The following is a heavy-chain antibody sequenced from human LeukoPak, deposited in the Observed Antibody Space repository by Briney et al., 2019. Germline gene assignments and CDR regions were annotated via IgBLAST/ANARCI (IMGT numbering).Heavy chain of an antibody. CDR3: ARTNYDSTKYDTFAWFDP. CDR1: GDSISSYY. D-gene: IGHD4-11*01. CDR2: IYYTGST. V-gene: IGHV4-59*01. Sequence: PSETLSLTCTVSGDSISSYYWSWIRQPPGKGLEWIGYIYYTGSTSFNPSLKSRVTISVDTSKNQLFLSLNSVTAADTAMYLCARTNYDSTKYDTFAWFDPWGQGTLVTVSS. J-gene: IGHJ5*02.